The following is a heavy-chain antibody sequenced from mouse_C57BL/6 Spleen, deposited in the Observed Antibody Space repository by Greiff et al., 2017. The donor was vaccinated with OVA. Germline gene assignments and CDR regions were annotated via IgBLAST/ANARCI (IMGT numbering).Heavy chain of an antibody. D-gene: IGHD2-4*01. J-gene: IGHJ4*01. CDR3: HFNYDYDDAMDY. CDR1: GYSITSGYY. V-gene: IGHV3-6*01. CDR2: ISYDGSN. Sequence: EVQLQQSGPGLVKPSQSLSLTCSVTGYSITSGYYWNWIRQFPGNKLEWMGYISYDGSNNYNPSLKNRISITRDTSKNQFFLKLNSVTTEDTATYYCHFNYDYDDAMDYWGQGTSVTVSS.